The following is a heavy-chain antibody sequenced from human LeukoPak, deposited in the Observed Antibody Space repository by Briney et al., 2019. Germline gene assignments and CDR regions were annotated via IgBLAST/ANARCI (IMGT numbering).Heavy chain of an antibody. CDR3: ARETSYGSGSYSAFDI. D-gene: IGHD3-10*01. CDR2: IYYSGST. Sequence: SETLSLTCTVSGGSISSGTYHWSWIRQYAGKGLEWIGYIYYSGSTYYNPSLKSRVTISVDTSKNQFSLKLSSVTAADTAVYYCARETSYGSGSYSAFDIWGQGTMVTVSS. J-gene: IGHJ3*02. CDR1: GGSISSGTYH. V-gene: IGHV4-30-4*08.